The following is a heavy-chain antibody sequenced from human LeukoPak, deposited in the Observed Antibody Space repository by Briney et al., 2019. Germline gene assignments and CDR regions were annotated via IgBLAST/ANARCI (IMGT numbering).Heavy chain of an antibody. Sequence: SVKVSCKASGGTFISYAISWVRQAPGQGLEWMGGIIPVFGTTNYAQKFKGRVTITADESTSTAYMELSSLTSDDTAVYYCARILTGYYNDAFDIWGRGTMVTVSS. J-gene: IGHJ3*02. V-gene: IGHV1-69*01. CDR2: IIPVFGTT. D-gene: IGHD3-9*01. CDR1: GGTFISYA. CDR3: ARILTGYYNDAFDI.